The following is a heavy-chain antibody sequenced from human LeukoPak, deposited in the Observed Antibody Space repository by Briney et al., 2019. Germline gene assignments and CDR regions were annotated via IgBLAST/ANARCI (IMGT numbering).Heavy chain of an antibody. J-gene: IGHJ4*02. CDR3: ARAVTVMPFDY. Sequence: SETLSLTCAVYGGSFSGYYWSWIRQPPGKGLEWIGEINHSGSTNYNPSLKSRVTISVDTSKNQFSLKLSPVTAADTAVYYCARAVTVMPFDYWGQGTLVTVSS. V-gene: IGHV4-34*01. CDR1: GGSFSGYY. CDR2: INHSGST. D-gene: IGHD3-16*01.